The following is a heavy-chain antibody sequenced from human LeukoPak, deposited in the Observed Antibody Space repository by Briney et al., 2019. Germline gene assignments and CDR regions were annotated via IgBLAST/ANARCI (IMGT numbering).Heavy chain of an antibody. CDR1: GDFITAYY. CDR3: ASNTGTVFDY. D-gene: IGHD7-27*01. V-gene: IGHV4-59*01. Sequence: PSETLSLTCTVSGDFITAYYWSWIRQPPGKGLEWIGYVYYSGSSEYNPSLRSRVTISLEMSKHQFSLNLTSVTAADTAVYYCASNTGTVFDYWGQGALVTVSS. CDR2: VYYSGSS. J-gene: IGHJ4*02.